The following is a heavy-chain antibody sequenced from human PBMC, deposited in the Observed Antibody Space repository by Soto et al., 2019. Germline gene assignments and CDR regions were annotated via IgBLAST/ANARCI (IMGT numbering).Heavy chain of an antibody. Sequence: QVQLQESGPGLVRPSQTLSLTCTVSGGSISSGDYYWSWIRQAPGQGLEWIGYISNSGTAYYNPSLKSRITISVDTSKNQYSLKLSSVTVADTAAYSCARDAWTVVRGLPISGGLDVWGQGTTVTVSS. V-gene: IGHV4-30-4*01. CDR1: GGSISSGDYY. D-gene: IGHD3-10*01. CDR3: ARDAWTVVRGLPISGGLDV. CDR2: ISNSGTA. J-gene: IGHJ6*02.